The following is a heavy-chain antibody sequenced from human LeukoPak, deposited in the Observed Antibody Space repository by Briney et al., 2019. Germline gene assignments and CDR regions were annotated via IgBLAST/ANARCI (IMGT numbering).Heavy chain of an antibody. CDR1: GCSISSYY. V-gene: IGHV4-4*07. D-gene: IGHD3-10*01. CDR3: ARTTMFRSVIVFAY. Sequence: SETLSLTCTASGCSISSYYLSWIRQPPGKGLEWIARIYTSGSTNYNPSLKSRGTMSVGTANNQFSVKLRSVPGTDKGMYYCARTTMFRSVIVFAYWGQGNLVTVSS. J-gene: IGHJ4*02. CDR2: IYTSGST.